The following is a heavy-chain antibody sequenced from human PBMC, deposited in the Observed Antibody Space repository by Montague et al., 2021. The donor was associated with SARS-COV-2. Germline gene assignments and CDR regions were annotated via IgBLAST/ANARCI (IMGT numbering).Heavy chain of an antibody. CDR3: ARVYYYISAMDV. J-gene: IGHJ6*02. CDR1: GGSVSSDSYY. CDR2: FYYSGST. D-gene: IGHD3-9*01. Sequence: SETLSLTCTVSGGSVSSDSYYWSWIRQPPGKGLEWIGYFYYSGSTNYNPSLKSRVTISVDTTKNQLSLKLTSVTAADTAVYFCARVYYYISAMDVWGQGTTVTVSS. V-gene: IGHV4-61*01.